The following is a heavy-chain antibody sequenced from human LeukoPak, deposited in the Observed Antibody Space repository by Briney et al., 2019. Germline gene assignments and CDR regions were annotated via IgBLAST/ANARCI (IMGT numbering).Heavy chain of an antibody. CDR3: ARTIAEYYFDY. CDR1: GFTFSSYA. CDR2: ISYDGSNK. J-gene: IGHJ4*02. V-gene: IGHV3-30-3*01. D-gene: IGHD6-13*01. Sequence: GGSLRLSCAASGFTFSSYAMHWVRQAPGKGLEWVAVISYDGSNKYYAASVEGRFTISRDNSKNTLYLQMNSLRAEDTAVYYCARTIAEYYFDYWGQGTLVTVSS.